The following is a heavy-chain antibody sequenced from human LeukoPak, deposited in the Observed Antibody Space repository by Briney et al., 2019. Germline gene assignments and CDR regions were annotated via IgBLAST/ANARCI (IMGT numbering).Heavy chain of an antibody. J-gene: IGHJ4*02. V-gene: IGHV3-30-3*01. CDR1: GFTFSSYA. D-gene: IGHD3-10*01. CDR2: ISYDGSNK. CDR3: ARGWYGSGSYFSYDY. Sequence: GGSLRLSCAASGFTFSSYAMHWVRQAPGKGLEWVAVISYDGSNKYYADSVKGRFTISRDNSKNTLYLQMNSLRAEDTAVYYCARGWYGSGSYFSYDYWGQGTLVTVSS.